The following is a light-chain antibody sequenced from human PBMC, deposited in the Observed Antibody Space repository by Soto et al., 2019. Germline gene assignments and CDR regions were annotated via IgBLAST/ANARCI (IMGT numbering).Light chain of an antibody. CDR1: QSISIN. Sequence: EIVLTQSPGTLSVSPGDRVTLSCRASQSISINLAWYQHKPGQAPRLLIHAGSTRATGIPARFSGSGSGTEFTLTISSLQSEDFAVYYCQQYDNWPLTFGGGTKVDIK. J-gene: IGKJ4*01. CDR2: AGS. CDR3: QQYDNWPLT. V-gene: IGKV3D-15*01.